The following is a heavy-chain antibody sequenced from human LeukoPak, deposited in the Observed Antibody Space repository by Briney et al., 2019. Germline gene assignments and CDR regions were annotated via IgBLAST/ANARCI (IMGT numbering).Heavy chain of an antibody. V-gene: IGHV4-59*01. Sequence: SETLSLTCTVSGGSISSYYWSWIRQPPGKGLEWIGYIYYSGSTNYNPSLKSRVTISVDTSKNQSSLKLSSVTAADTAVYYCARVFGRYSSGWYYFDYWGQGTLVTVSS. CDR3: ARVFGRYSSGWYYFDY. J-gene: IGHJ4*02. CDR2: IYYSGST. CDR1: GGSISSYY. D-gene: IGHD6-19*01.